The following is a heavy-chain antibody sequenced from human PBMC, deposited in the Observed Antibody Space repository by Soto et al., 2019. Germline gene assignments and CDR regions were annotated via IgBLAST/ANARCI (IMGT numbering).Heavy chain of an antibody. CDR3: ARITRS. D-gene: IGHD3-3*01. J-gene: IGHJ5*02. V-gene: IGHV3-23*01. CDR1: GLTVGSSA. Sequence: EVRLLESGGGLVQPGGSLRLSCAASGLTVGSSAMTWVRQAPGKGLEWISSLAGDGKATYYADSVKGRFTISRVISKNTWFRQMDSLRVEDTAIYFCARITRSWGQGTRVTVSS. CDR2: LAGDGKAT.